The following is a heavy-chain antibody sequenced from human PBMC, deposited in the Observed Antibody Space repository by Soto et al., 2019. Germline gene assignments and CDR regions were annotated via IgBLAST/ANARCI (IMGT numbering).Heavy chain of an antibody. Sequence: GGSLRLSCAASGFTFSDHYMDWVRQAPGKGLEWVGRTRNKANSYTTEYAASVKGRFTTSRDDSKNSLYLQMNSLKTEDTAVYYCARGEVGATNYYYGMDVWGQGTTVTVSS. D-gene: IGHD1-26*01. CDR2: TRNKANSYTT. J-gene: IGHJ6*02. CDR3: ARGEVGATNYYYGMDV. CDR1: GFTFSDHY. V-gene: IGHV3-72*01.